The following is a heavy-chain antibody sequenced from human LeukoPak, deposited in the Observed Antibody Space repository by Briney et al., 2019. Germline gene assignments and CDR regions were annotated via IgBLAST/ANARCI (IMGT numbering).Heavy chain of an antibody. J-gene: IGHJ4*02. CDR1: GYTFTNYH. D-gene: IGHD3-22*01. CDR2: VSTNDGNT. CDR3: TRAPPGMTMMTDY. Sequence: GASVQVSCKASGYTFTNYHMAWVRQAPGQGLEWMGWVSTNDGNTVYAQRLQGRVTMTTDTSTSVAYMKLRSLTSDDTAVYYCTRAPPGMTMMTDYWGQGTLVTVSS. V-gene: IGHV1-18*01.